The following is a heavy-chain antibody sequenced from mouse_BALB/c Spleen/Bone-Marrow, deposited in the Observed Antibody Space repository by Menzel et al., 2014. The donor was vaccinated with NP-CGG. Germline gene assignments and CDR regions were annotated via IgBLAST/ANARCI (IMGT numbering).Heavy chain of an antibody. Sequence: EVKLVESGGVLVQPGGSLKLSCAASGFTFSSNDMSWVRQTPDKRLELVATINTNGGTTYYPDSVKGRFTISRDNAKSTLYLQMSSLKSADTAIYYCARNRYDWFAYWGQGTLVTVSA. CDR3: ARNRYDWFAY. J-gene: IGHJ3*01. D-gene: IGHD2-14*01. CDR1: GFTFSSND. CDR2: INTNGGTT. V-gene: IGHV5-6-3*01.